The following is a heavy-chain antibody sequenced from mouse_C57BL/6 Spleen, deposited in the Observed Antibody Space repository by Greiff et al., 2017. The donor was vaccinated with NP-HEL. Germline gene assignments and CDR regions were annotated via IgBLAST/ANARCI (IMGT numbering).Heavy chain of an antibody. D-gene: IGHD1-1*01. Sequence: QVQLQQSGAELMKPGASVKLSCKATGYTFTGYWIEWVKQRPGHGLEWIGEILPGSGSTNYNEKFKGKATFTADTSSNTAYMQLSSLTTEDSAIYYCAEGITTVVALPRYFDVWGTGTTVTVSS. CDR1: GYTFTGYW. CDR2: ILPGSGST. V-gene: IGHV1-9*01. J-gene: IGHJ1*03. CDR3: AEGITTVVALPRYFDV.